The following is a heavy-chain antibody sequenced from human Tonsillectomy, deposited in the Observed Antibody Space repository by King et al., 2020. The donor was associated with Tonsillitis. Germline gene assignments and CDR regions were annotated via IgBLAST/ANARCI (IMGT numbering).Heavy chain of an antibody. Sequence: VQLVESGGGLVQRGGSLRLSCAASGFSFSSSGMGWVRQPPGKGLEWVSAISASGQYTYYADPVKGRFTISRDNSKNTLYVQMNSLRAEDTAVYYCAKELGSRLPFDSWGQETLVTVSS. CDR3: AKELGSRLPFDS. CDR1: GFSFSSSG. V-gene: IGHV3-23*04. D-gene: IGHD7-27*01. CDR2: ISASGQYT. J-gene: IGHJ4*02.